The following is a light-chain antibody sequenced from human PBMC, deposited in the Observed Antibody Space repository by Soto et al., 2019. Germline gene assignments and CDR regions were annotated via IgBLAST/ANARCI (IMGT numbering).Light chain of an antibody. CDR1: QSISSY. CDR2: ATS. J-gene: IGKJ3*01. CDR3: QQSYSTLIT. Sequence: DIQMTQSPSSLSASVGDRVTITCRASQSISSYLNWYQQKPGKAPKLLIYATSNLQSGVPSRFSGSGSGTDFTLTISSLQPEEFATYYCQQSYSTLITFGPGTKVDIK. V-gene: IGKV1-39*01.